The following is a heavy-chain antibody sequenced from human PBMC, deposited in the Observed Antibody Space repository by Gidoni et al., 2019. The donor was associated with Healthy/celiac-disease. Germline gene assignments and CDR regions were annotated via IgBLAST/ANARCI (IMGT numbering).Heavy chain of an antibody. D-gene: IGHD6-13*01. Sequence: QVQLQQWGAGLLKPSETLSLTCAVYGGSFSGYYWSWIRQPPGKGLEWIGDINHSGSTNYNPSLKSRVTISVDTSKNQFSLKLSSVTAADTAVYYCARSAGRYSSSWYPLDYWGQGTLVTVSS. V-gene: IGHV4-34*01. CDR2: INHSGST. CDR3: ARSAGRYSSSWYPLDY. CDR1: GGSFSGYY. J-gene: IGHJ4*02.